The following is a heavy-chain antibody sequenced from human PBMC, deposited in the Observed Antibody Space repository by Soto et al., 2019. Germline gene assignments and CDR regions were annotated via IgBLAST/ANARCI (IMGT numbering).Heavy chain of an antibody. V-gene: IGHV4-30-2*01. J-gene: IGHJ5*02. CDR2: IYHSGST. CDR3: ARVPDR. D-gene: IGHD2-2*01. CDR1: GGSISRGGYS. Sequence: QLQLQDSGSGLVKPPQTLSPTGAVSGGSISRGGYSWSWIRQPPGKGLEWIGYIYHSGSTYYNPSLKSRVTISVDRSKNQFSLKLSSVTAADTAVYYCARVPDRWGQGTLVTVSS.